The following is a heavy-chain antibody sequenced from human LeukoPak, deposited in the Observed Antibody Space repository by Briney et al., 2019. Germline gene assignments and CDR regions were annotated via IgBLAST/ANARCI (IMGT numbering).Heavy chain of an antibody. D-gene: IGHD3-16*02. CDR2: ISSSSYI. V-gene: IGHV3-21*01. Sequence: GGSLRLSCAASGFTFSSYSMNWVRQAPGKGLEWVSSISSSSYIYYADSVKGRFTISRDNAKNSLYLQMNSLRAEDTAVYYCAREGIMITFGGVIRRGYNYGMDVWGQGTTVTVSS. CDR1: GFTFSSYS. CDR3: AREGIMITFGGVIRRGYNYGMDV. J-gene: IGHJ6*02.